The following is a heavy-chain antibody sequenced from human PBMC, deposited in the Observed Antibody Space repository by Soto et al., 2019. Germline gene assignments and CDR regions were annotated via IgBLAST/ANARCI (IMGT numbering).Heavy chain of an antibody. CDR1: GFTFTTYA. V-gene: IGHV3-23*01. CDR3: AKNWDTTFSSSSH. CDR2: LSGSAGST. D-gene: IGHD6-6*01. J-gene: IGHJ4*02. Sequence: EVQLLESGGGLVQPGGSLRLFCAASGFTFTTYAMSWVRQAPGKGLEWVSALSGSAGSTYYADSVKGRFTISRDNSKNTLYLQMNSLRAEDPAVYYCAKNWDTTFSSSSHWGQGTLVSVSS.